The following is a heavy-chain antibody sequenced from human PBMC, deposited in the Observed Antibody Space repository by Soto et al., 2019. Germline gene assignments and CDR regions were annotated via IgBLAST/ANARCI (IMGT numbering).Heavy chain of an antibody. CDR1: GFTFSSYS. D-gene: IGHD1-26*01. Sequence: EVQLVESGGGLVKPGESLRLSCAASGFTFSSYSMNWVRQAPGKGLEWVSSISSSGSYIYYTDSVKGRFTISRDNAKNSLYLQMSSLRVEDTAVYYCARDREGVGAGLFWGQGTMVTVSS. CDR2: ISSSGSYI. J-gene: IGHJ3*01. CDR3: ARDREGVGAGLF. V-gene: IGHV3-21*01.